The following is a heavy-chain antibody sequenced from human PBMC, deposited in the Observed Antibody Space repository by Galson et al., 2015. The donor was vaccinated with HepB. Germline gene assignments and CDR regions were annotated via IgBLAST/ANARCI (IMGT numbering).Heavy chain of an antibody. J-gene: IGHJ4*02. Sequence: SETLSLTCAVYGGSFSGYYWSWIRQPPGKGLEWIGEINHSGSTNYNSSLKSRVTISVDTSKNQFSLKLSSVTAADTAVYYCARQRDSSGWGYYFDYWGQGTLVTVSS. CDR1: GGSFSGYY. CDR3: ARQRDSSGWGYYFDY. CDR2: INHSGST. D-gene: IGHD6-19*01. V-gene: IGHV4-34*01.